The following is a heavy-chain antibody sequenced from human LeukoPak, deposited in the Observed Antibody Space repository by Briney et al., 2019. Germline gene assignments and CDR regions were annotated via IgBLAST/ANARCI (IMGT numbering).Heavy chain of an antibody. CDR1: GFTFSDYY. V-gene: IGHV3-11*04. CDR3: ARDAIGIQQWLVVREDYFDY. J-gene: IGHJ4*02. D-gene: IGHD6-19*01. Sequence: PGGSLRLSCAAAGFTFSDYYMSWIREAPGKGLEWVSYISSSGSTIYYADSVKGRFTISRDNAKNSLYLQMNSLRAEDTAVYYCARDAIGIQQWLVVREDYFDYWGQGTLVTVSS. CDR2: ISSSGSTI.